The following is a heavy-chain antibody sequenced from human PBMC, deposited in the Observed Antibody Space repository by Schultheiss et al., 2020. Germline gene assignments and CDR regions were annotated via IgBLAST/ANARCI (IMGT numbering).Heavy chain of an antibody. V-gene: IGHV4-34*09. CDR2: INHSGST. Sequence: SETLSLTCAVYGGSFSGYYWSWIRQPPGKGLEWIGEINHSGSTNYNPSLKSRVNVSAETSKNHFSLKLSSVTAADTAVYYCARLVSGGLDVWGQGTTVTVS. CDR1: GGSFSGYY. CDR3: ARLVSGGLDV. J-gene: IGHJ6*02.